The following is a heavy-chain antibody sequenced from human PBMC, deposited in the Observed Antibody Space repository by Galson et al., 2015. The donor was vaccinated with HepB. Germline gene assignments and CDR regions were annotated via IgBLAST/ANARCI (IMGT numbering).Heavy chain of an antibody. Sequence: SLRLSCAASGFTFSDYYMSWIRQAPGKGLEWVSYIRNSGSTIYYADSVKGRFTISRDNAKNSLYLQMNSLRAEDTAVYYCAGSGSYGSGAWFDPWGQGTLVTVSS. CDR2: IRNSGSTI. J-gene: IGHJ5*02. CDR1: GFTFSDYY. CDR3: AGSGSYGSGAWFDP. D-gene: IGHD1-26*01. V-gene: IGHV3-11*04.